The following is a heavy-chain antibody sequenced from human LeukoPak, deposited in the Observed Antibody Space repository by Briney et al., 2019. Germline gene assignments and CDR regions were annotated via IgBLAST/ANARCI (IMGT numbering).Heavy chain of an antibody. CDR2: ISGSGGST. CDR1: GFTFSSYV. D-gene: IGHD3-3*01. V-gene: IGHV3-23*01. Sequence: PGGSLRLSCAASGFTFSSYVMSWVRQAPGKGLEWVSTISGSGGSTYYADSVMGRFTISRDNPKNTLSLQMNSLRAEDTAVYYCAKESAYADFWGQGTLVTVSS. CDR3: AKESAYADF. J-gene: IGHJ4*02.